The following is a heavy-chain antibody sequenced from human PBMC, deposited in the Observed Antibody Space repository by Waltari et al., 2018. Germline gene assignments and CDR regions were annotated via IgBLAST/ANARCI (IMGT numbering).Heavy chain of an antibody. D-gene: IGHD6-13*01. CDR1: GGSIRSGGYY. CDR3: ARGGTGAAAGDPFDY. CDR2: IYYSGST. J-gene: IGHJ4*02. Sequence: QVQLQESGPGLVKPSQTLSLTCTVSGGSIRSGGYYWSWIRQHPGKGLEWIGYIYYSGSTYYNPSLKSRVTISVDTSKNQFSLKLSSVTAADTAVYYCARGGTGAAAGDPFDYWGQGTLVTVSS. V-gene: IGHV4-31*03.